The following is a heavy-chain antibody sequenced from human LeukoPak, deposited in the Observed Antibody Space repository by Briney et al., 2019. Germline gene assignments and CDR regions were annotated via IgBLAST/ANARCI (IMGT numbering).Heavy chain of an antibody. Sequence: SETLSPTRTVSGGSISINYWSWIRQPPGKGLEWSGYICSSGSPHYNPSLKSRVTISMDTSKKQFSLQVSSVTAADTAVYYCARDVTPATLWGQGTLVTVSS. J-gene: IGHJ4*02. V-gene: IGHV4-59*01. CDR2: ICSSGSP. D-gene: IGHD3-16*01. CDR3: ARDVTPATL. CDR1: GGSISINY.